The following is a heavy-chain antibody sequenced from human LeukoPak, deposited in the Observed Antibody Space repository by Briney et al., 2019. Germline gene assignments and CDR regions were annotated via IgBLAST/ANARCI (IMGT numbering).Heavy chain of an antibody. D-gene: IGHD3-10*02. J-gene: IGHJ4*02. CDR1: GFTFSSYS. Sequence: GGSLRLSCAASGFTFSSYSMNWVRQAPGKGLEWVSYISSSSSTIYYADSVKGRFTISRDNAKNSLYLQMNSLRAEDTAVYYCAELGITMIGGVWGQGTLVTVSS. V-gene: IGHV3-48*04. CDR2: ISSSSSTI. CDR3: AELGITMIGGV.